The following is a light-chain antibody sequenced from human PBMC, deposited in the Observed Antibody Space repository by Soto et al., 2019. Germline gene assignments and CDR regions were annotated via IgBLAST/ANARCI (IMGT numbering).Light chain of an antibody. CDR2: GAS. Sequence: VMTQSPSTLSVSPGERATLSCWASQSVSSNLAWYQQKPGQAPRLLIYGASSRATGIPDRFSGSGSGTEFTLTINSLQSEDFAVYYCQQYNNWPRTFGQGTKVDI. J-gene: IGKJ1*01. CDR3: QQYNNWPRT. V-gene: IGKV3D-15*01. CDR1: QSVSSN.